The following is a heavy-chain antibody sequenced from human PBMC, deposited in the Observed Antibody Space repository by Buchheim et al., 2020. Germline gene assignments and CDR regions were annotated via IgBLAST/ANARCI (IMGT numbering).Heavy chain of an antibody. V-gene: IGHV5-10-1*01. J-gene: IGHJ6*02. CDR3: ARRRRGSSWYFAARAYVHYGMDV. Sequence: EVQLVQSGAEVKKPGESLRISCKGSGYSFTSYWISWVRQMPGKGLEWMGRIDPSDSYTNYSPSFQGHATISADKSISTAYLQWSSLKASDTAMYYCARRRRGSSWYFAARAYVHYGMDVWGQGTT. D-gene: IGHD6-13*01. CDR2: IDPSDSYT. CDR1: GYSFTSYW.